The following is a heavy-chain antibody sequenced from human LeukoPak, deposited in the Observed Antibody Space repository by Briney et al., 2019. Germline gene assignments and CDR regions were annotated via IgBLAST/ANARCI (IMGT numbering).Heavy chain of an antibody. CDR3: ARVPKYFDL. Sequence: NPSETLSLTCAVYGGSFSGFYWTWIRKPPGKGLEWIGQINHNRNTHYNPSLKSRVTISVDTSKNQFSLKLSSVTAADTAVYYCARVPKYFDLWGRGTLVTVSS. J-gene: IGHJ2*01. CDR1: GGSFSGFY. V-gene: IGHV4-34*01. CDR2: INHNRNT.